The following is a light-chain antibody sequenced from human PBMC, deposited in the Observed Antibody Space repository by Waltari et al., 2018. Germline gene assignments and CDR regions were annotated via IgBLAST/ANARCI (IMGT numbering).Light chain of an antibody. Sequence: SYDLTQPPSVSVSPGQPATIPCSGHKLADKPVCWYQQKPGQSPVLVIYYDSKRPSGIPERFSGSNSGNTATLTISGTQAMDEADYYCQAWDRDTYVFGAGTKVTVL. V-gene: IGLV3-1*01. CDR1: KLADKP. J-gene: IGLJ1*01. CDR2: YDS. CDR3: QAWDRDTYV.